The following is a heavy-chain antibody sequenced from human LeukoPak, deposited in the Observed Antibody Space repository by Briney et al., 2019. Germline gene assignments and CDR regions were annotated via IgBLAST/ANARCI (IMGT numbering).Heavy chain of an antibody. CDR1: GYTFTSYG. D-gene: IGHD6-13*01. Sequence: ASVKVSCKASGYTFTSYGISWVRQAPGQGLEWMGWISAYNGNTNYAQKLQGRVTMTTDTSTSTAYMELRSLRSDDTAMYYCARGDSWTNYYYGMDVWGQGTTVTVSS. V-gene: IGHV1-18*01. J-gene: IGHJ6*02. CDR3: ARGDSWTNYYYGMDV. CDR2: ISAYNGNT.